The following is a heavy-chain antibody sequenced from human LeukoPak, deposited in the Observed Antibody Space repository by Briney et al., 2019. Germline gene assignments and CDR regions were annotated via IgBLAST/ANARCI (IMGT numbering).Heavy chain of an antibody. V-gene: IGHV3-11*05. CDR2: ISSSSTYT. CDR3: ARDPVSSSWYGYFQH. Sequence: PGGSLRLSCTVSGFTFSRYNMNWVRQATGKGLEWGSYISSSSTYTNYADPVKGRFTISRDNAKNSLYLQMNSLRAEDTAVYYCARDPVSSSWYGYFQHWGQGTLVSVSS. J-gene: IGHJ1*01. D-gene: IGHD6-13*01. CDR1: GFTFSRYN.